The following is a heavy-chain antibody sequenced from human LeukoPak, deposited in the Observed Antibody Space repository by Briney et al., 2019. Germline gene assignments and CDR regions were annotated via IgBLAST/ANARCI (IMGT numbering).Heavy chain of an antibody. CDR1: GGSFSGFY. CDR3: ARDTHLDY. D-gene: IGHD2-2*02. Sequence: SETLSLTCAVYGGSFSGFYWSWIRQPPGKGLEWIGSIYYSGSTYYNPSLKSRVTISVDTSKNQFSLKLSSVTAADTAVYYCARDTHLDYWGQGTLVTVSS. V-gene: IGHV4-34*01. CDR2: IYYSGST. J-gene: IGHJ4*02.